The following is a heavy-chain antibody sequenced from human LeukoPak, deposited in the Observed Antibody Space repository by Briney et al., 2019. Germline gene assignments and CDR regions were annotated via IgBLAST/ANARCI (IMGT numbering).Heavy chain of an antibody. J-gene: IGHJ4*02. Sequence: GRSLRLSCAASGFTFSSYAMHWVRQAPGKGLEWVAVIWSDGSQKYYADSVKGRFTISRDNSKETLDLQMNSLRAEDTALYYCVRRGSKTYDFDYWGQGTLVIVSP. V-gene: IGHV3-33*08. CDR2: IWSDGSQK. D-gene: IGHD3-16*01. CDR3: VRRGSKTYDFDY. CDR1: GFTFSSYA.